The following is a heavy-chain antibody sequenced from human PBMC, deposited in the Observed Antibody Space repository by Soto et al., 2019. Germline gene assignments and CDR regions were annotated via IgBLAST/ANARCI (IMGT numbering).Heavy chain of an antibody. CDR2: IIPRFGTA. CDR1: GGTFSSYA. V-gene: IGHV1-69*01. CDR3: ASEDCRNTNCLKGFDY. Sequence: QVQLVQSGADVKKPGSSVKVSCKASGGTFSSYAISWVRQAPGQGLEWVGGIIPRFGTANYAQKFQGRVTITADESTSTAYMELSSLRSEDTAMYYCASEDCRNTNCLKGFDYWGQGTLVTVSS. D-gene: IGHD2-15*01. J-gene: IGHJ4*02.